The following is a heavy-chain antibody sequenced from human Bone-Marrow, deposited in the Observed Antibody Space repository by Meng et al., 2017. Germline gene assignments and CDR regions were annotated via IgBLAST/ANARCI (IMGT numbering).Heavy chain of an antibody. CDR2: IYHSGST. Sequence: QVQLQESGPGLVKPSQTLSLTCTVSGGSISSGGYYWSWIRQHPGKGLEWIGDIYHSGSTYYNPSLKSRVTISVDTSKNQFSLKLSSVTAADTAVYYCARDRNDYGSHYFDYWGQGTLVTVSS. J-gene: IGHJ4*02. CDR1: GGSISSGGYY. V-gene: IGHV4-31*03. CDR3: ARDRNDYGSHYFDY. D-gene: IGHD4-17*01.